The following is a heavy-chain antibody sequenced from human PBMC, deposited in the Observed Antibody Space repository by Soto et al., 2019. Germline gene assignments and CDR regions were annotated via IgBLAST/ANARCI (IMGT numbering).Heavy chain of an antibody. D-gene: IGHD3-10*01. Sequence: QVQLVQSGAEVKKPGSSVKVSCKASGGTFSSYAISWVRQATGQGLEWMGGIIPIFGTANYAQKFQGSLTITAQESTSTASMALSSLRSEDTAVYYCARSRAVTMVRGVIPPSYYYAMDVWGQGTTVTVSS. CDR2: IIPIFGTA. J-gene: IGHJ6*02. CDR3: ARSRAVTMVRGVIPPSYYYAMDV. V-gene: IGHV1-69*01. CDR1: GGTFSSYA.